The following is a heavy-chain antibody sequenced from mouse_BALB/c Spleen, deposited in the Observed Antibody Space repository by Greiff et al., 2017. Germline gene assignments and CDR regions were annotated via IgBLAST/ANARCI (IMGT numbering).Heavy chain of an antibody. J-gene: IGHJ4*01. CDR3: ARWVTTDGGDASDAMDY. CDR2: ISSGSSTI. Sequence: EVKVVESGGGLVQPGGSRKLSCAASGFTFSSFGMHWVRQAPEKGLEWVAYISSGSSTIYYADTVKGRFTISRDNPKNTLFLQMTSLRSEDTAMYYCARWVTTDGGDASDAMDYWGQGTSVTVSS. CDR1: GFTFSSFG. V-gene: IGHV5-17*02. D-gene: IGHD2-2*01.